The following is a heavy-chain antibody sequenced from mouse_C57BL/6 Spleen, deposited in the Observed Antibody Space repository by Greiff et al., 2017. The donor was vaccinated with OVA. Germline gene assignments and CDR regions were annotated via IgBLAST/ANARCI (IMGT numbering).Heavy chain of an antibody. CDR2: IYPGSGST. J-gene: IGHJ2*01. Sequence: VQLQQPGAELVKPGASVKMSCKASGYTFTSYWITWVKQRPGQCLEWIGDIYPGSGSTNYNEKFKSKATLTVDTSSSTAYMQLSSLTSEDSAVYYCARDGSSSYYFDYWGQGTTLTVSS. D-gene: IGHD1-1*01. CDR1: GYTFTSYW. V-gene: IGHV1-55*01. CDR3: ARDGSSSYYFDY.